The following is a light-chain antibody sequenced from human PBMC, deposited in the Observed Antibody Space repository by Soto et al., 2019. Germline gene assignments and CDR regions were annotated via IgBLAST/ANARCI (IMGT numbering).Light chain of an antibody. CDR2: DAS. CDR3: QQYGSSPLT. J-gene: IGKJ4*01. V-gene: IGKV3-20*01. Sequence: IVMTQSPATLSVAPGERVTFSCRASQSVGSSHLAWYQQKPGQAPRLLIYDASSRATGIPDRFSGSGSGTDFTLTISRLEPADFAVYYCQQYGSSPLTFGGGTKVDIK. CDR1: QSVGSSH.